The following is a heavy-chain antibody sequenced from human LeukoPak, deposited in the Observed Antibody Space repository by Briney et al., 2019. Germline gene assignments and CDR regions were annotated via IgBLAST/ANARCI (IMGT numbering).Heavy chain of an antibody. V-gene: IGHV4-59*08. CDR3: ARLRPDDAFDI. J-gene: IGHJ3*02. CDR1: GDSFSSYY. Sequence: PSETLSLTCTVSGDSFSSYYWSWIRQPPGKGPEWIGYIYYSGSTNYNPSLKSRVTISVDTSKNQFSLKLSSVTAADTAVYYCARLRPDDAFDIWGQGTMVTVSS. CDR2: IYYSGST. D-gene: IGHD3-10*01.